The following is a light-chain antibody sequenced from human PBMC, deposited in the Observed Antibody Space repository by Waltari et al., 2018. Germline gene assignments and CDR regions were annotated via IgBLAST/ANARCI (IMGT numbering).Light chain of an antibody. J-gene: IGKJ2*01. CDR2: DAS. Sequence: EIVLTQSPATLSLSPGERATPSCRASQSVSSSFAWYQKKPGQAPRLLIYDASKRATGIPARFSGSGSGTDFTLTIGGLEPEDFAVYYCQQRSDWPFTFGQGTKLEI. CDR1: QSVSSS. CDR3: QQRSDWPFT. V-gene: IGKV3-11*01.